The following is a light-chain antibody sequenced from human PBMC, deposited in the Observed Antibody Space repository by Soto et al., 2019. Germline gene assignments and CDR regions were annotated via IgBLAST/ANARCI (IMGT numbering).Light chain of an antibody. CDR1: SSDIGGYDY. V-gene: IGLV2-14*01. J-gene: IGLJ2*01. CDR2: DVN. CDR3: TSYASGSSHVV. Sequence: QSALTQPASVSGSPGQSSTLSCTGTSSDIGGYDYVSWYQRHPGKDPKLIIYDVNNRPSGVSNRFSGSKSGNTASLTISGLQAEDESDYYCTSYASGSSHVVFGGGTKVTVL.